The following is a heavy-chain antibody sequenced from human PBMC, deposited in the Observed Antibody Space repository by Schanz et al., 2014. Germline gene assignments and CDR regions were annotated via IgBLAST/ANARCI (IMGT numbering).Heavy chain of an antibody. CDR2: ISGSGGST. Sequence: EVQLLESGGGLVQPGGSLRLSCAASGITFSSYAMSWVRQAPGKGLEWVSGISGSGGSTYYGDSVKGRFTISRDNSKNTLYLQMNRLRAEDTAVYYCAKLSLDIVGVNRPDYYFDYWGQGTLVTVSS. CDR3: AKLSLDIVGVNRPDYYFDY. V-gene: IGHV3-23*01. J-gene: IGHJ4*02. D-gene: IGHD1-26*01. CDR1: GITFSSYA.